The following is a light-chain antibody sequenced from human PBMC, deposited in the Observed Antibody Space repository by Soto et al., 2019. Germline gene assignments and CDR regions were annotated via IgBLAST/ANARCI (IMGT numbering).Light chain of an antibody. CDR3: QERTSWPPWT. V-gene: IGKV3-11*01. CDR2: DAS. Sequence: EIVLTQSPGTLSVSPGERATLSCRAIQSVGSLSLAWYQQKPGQAPRLLIYDASKRASGIPARFSGSGSGTDFTLTISSLEPEDFAVYYCQERTSWPPWTFGQGTKVDIK. J-gene: IGKJ1*01. CDR1: QSVGSLS.